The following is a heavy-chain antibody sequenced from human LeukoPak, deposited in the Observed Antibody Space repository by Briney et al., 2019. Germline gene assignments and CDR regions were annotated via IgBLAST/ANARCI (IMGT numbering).Heavy chain of an antibody. Sequence: PGGSLRLSCAASGFTFSRYDMHWVRQDAGRGLEWVSAIGTAGDTYYPGSVKGRFTISRENAKNSLYLQMNSLRAEDTAVYYCVRGTAVAAKFGNWHFDLWGRGTLVTVSS. J-gene: IGHJ2*01. CDR3: VRGTAVAAKFGNWHFDL. D-gene: IGHD2-21*02. CDR1: GFTFSRYD. V-gene: IGHV3-13*01. CDR2: IGTAGDT.